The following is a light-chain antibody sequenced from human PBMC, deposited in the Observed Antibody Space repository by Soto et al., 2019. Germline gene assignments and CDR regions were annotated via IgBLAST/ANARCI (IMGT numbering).Light chain of an antibody. CDR2: GAS. Sequence: EIVLTQSPGTLSLSPGARATLSCRASQRVANNYLAWYQQKPGQAPRLLIYGASTRATGLPERFRSSGSGTAFPLTISRLEPEYFAVYYCQQYGGSSLTFGQGTKVEIK. CDR1: QRVANNY. CDR3: QQYGGSSLT. J-gene: IGKJ1*01. V-gene: IGKV3-20*01.